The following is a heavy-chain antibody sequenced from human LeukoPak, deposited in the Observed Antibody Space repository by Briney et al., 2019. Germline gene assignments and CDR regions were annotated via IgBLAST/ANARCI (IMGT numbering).Heavy chain of an antibody. CDR3: ARDVRGEYDSSSRIHLDS. J-gene: IGHJ4*02. Sequence: PGGSLRLSCAASGFTFSSYWMTWVRQAPGKGLEWVANIQQGGSEKNYVDSVKGRFTISRDNGKNSLYLQMNRVRAEDTAVYYCARDVRGEYDSSSRIHLDSWGQGTLVTVYS. CDR2: IQQGGSEK. D-gene: IGHD6-6*01. V-gene: IGHV3-7*01. CDR1: GFTFSSYW.